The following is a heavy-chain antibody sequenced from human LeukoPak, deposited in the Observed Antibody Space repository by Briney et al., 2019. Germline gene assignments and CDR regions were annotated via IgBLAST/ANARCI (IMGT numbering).Heavy chain of an antibody. CDR3: ARVRAVAGPSLFDY. CDR1: GYSISSGYY. Sequence: SETLSLTCTVSGYSISSGYYWGWIRQPPGKGLEWIGIIYHSGRTDYNPSLKSRVTISEDTSKNQFSLKLSSVTAADTAVYYCARVRAVAGPSLFDYWGQGTLVTVSS. CDR2: IYHSGRT. V-gene: IGHV4-38-2*02. D-gene: IGHD6-19*01. J-gene: IGHJ4*02.